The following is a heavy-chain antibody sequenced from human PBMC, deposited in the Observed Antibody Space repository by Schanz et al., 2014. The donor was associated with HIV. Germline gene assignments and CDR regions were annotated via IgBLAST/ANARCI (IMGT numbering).Heavy chain of an antibody. CDR3: ARGHTSGLFQGGPDS. J-gene: IGHJ4*02. V-gene: IGHV3-30*03. CDR1: GFTFNSYG. D-gene: IGHD6-19*01. CDR2: ISYDGKYK. Sequence: VQLLESGGGLVQPGGSLRLSCEASGFTFNSYGMLWVRQAPGKGLEWVALISYDGKYKFYGDSVKGRFTISRDNSKNTLYLQMDSLRSEDTAVYYCARGHTSGLFQGGPDSWGQGTLVTVSS.